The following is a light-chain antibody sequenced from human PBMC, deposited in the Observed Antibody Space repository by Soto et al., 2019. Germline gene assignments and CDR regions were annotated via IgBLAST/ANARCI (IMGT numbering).Light chain of an antibody. Sequence: EIVMTQSPDTLSVSPGERATLSCRASQSVDSKLAWYQQKPGQAPRLLIYDASTRATGLPARFSGSGSGTEFTLTINSLQSEDFAVYYCQQYNNWPPWTFGQGTKVEIK. V-gene: IGKV3-15*01. CDR1: QSVDSK. J-gene: IGKJ1*01. CDR3: QQYNNWPPWT. CDR2: DAS.